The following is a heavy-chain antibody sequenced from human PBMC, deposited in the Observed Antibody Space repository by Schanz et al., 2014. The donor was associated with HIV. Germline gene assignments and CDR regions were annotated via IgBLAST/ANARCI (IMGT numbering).Heavy chain of an antibody. Sequence: QVQLVESGGGVVQPGRSLTVSCAASGFTFSSYGLHWVRQAPGKGLEWVAVIWYDGTNMDYADSVKLRFTVSRDNSKNMLYLQMNSLRAEDTAVWEAAREYYSRNSKWFDPWGQGTLVTVSS. J-gene: IGHJ5*02. CDR3: AREYYSRNSKWFDP. CDR1: GFTFSSYG. CDR2: IWYDGTNM. V-gene: IGHV3-33*01. D-gene: IGHD6-13*01.